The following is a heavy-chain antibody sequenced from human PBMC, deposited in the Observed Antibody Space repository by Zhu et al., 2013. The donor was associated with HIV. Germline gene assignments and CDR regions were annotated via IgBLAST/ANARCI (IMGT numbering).Heavy chain of an antibody. Sequence: QVQLVQSGAEVKKSGSSVKVSCKASGGTFSSYSIGWVRQAPGQGLEWMGGIIPIFGTANYAQKFQGRVTITADESTSTAYMELSSLRSEDTAVYYCARDGKYYYDSSGYLGMDVWGQGTTVTVSS. CDR2: IIPIFGTA. J-gene: IGHJ6*02. CDR3: ARDGKYYYDSSGYLGMDV. CDR1: GGTFSSYS. V-gene: IGHV1-69*01. D-gene: IGHD3-22*01.